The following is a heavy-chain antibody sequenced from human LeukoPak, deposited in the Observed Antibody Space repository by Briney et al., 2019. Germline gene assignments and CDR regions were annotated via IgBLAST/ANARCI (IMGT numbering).Heavy chain of an antibody. CDR1: GGTFSSYA. CDR3: ATRADYYDSSGYYYAPQEY. Sequence: GASVKVSCKASGGTFSSYAISWVRQAPGQGLEWMGGIIPIFGTANYAQKFQGRVTITTDESTSTVYMELSSLRSEDTAVYYCATRADYYDSSGYYYAPQEYWGQGTLVTVSS. CDR2: IIPIFGTA. J-gene: IGHJ4*02. V-gene: IGHV1-69*05. D-gene: IGHD3-22*01.